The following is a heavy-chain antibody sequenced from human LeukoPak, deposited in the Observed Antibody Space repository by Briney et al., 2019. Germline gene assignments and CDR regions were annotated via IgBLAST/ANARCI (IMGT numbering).Heavy chain of an antibody. J-gene: IGHJ3*02. V-gene: IGHV3-21*01. CDR3: ARVGCRGGSCYHDAFDI. CDR2: ISSSSSYI. D-gene: IGHD2-15*01. CDR1: GFTFSSYS. Sequence: GGSLRLSCAASGFTFSSYSMNWVRQAPGKGLEWVSSISSSSSYIYYADSVKGRFTISRDNAKNSLYLQMNSLRAEDTAVYYCARVGCRGGSCYHDAFDIWGQGTMVTVSS.